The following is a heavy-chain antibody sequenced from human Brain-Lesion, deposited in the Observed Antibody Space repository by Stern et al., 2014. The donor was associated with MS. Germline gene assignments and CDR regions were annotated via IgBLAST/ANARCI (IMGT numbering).Heavy chain of an antibody. CDR1: GYIFTGYY. J-gene: IGHJ6*02. V-gene: IGHV1-2*02. D-gene: IGHD3-3*01. Sequence: VQLLESGAEVKKPGASVKVSCKTSGYIFTGYYIHWVRQAPGQGLEWMAWINPNTGGTKYAQKFQGRVTMSRDTSISTAYVELSSLTSDDTAVYYCARDQRGITIFGVVTDYYYQGMDVWGQGTTVTVSS. CDR3: ARDQRGITIFGVVTDYYYQGMDV. CDR2: INPNTGGT.